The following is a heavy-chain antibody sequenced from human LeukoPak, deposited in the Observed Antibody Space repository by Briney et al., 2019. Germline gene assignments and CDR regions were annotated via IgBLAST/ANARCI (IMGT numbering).Heavy chain of an antibody. J-gene: IGHJ6*02. CDR3: ARVELNYGMDV. V-gene: IGHV1-18*01. Sequence: GASVKVSCKASGYRFTNYGISWVRQAPGQGLEWMGWISNYNGKTYYAQKFQGRVTMTRATSTSTVYMELSSLRSEDTAVYYCARVELNYGMDVWGQGTTVTVSS. CDR1: GYRFTNYG. CDR2: ISNYNGKT. D-gene: IGHD1-7*01.